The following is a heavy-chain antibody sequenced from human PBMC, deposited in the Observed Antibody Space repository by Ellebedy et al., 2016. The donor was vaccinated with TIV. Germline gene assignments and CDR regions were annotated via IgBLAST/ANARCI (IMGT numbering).Heavy chain of an antibody. V-gene: IGHV3-21*01. CDR2: ISSSSSYI. CDR1: GFTFSSYS. D-gene: IGHD6-13*01. CDR3: ARVRAAAGTARYYYYGMDV. Sequence: GGSLRLSCAASGFTFSSYSMNWVRQAPGKGLEWVSSISSSSSYIYYADSVKGRFTISRDNAKNSLYLQMNSLRAEDTAVYYCARVRAAAGTARYYYYGMDVWGQGTTVTVSS. J-gene: IGHJ6*02.